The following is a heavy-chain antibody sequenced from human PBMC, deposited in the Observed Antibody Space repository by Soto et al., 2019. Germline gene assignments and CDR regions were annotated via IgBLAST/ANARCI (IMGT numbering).Heavy chain of an antibody. CDR2: ISGSGGST. Sequence: VQLLESGGGLVQPGGSLRLSCAASGFTFSSYAMSWVRQAPGKGLEWVSAISGSGGSTYYADSVKGRFTISRDNSKNTLYLQMNSLRAEDTAVYYCAKGIAARSVYYYYMDVWGKGTTVTVSS. J-gene: IGHJ6*03. V-gene: IGHV3-23*01. CDR1: GFTFSSYA. CDR3: AKGIAARSVYYYYMDV. D-gene: IGHD6-6*01.